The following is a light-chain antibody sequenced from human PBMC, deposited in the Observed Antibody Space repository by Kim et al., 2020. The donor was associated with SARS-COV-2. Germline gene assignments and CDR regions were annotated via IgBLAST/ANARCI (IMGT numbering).Light chain of an antibody. CDR1: SSNIGNNY. CDR2: ANN. J-gene: IGLJ1*01. CDR3: GTWDNSLSAGYV. V-gene: IGLV1-51*01. Sequence: KVTISCSGSSSNIGNNYISWYQQLPGTAPKLLSYANNKRPSGIPDRFSGSKSGTSATLGITGLQTGDEADYYCGTWDNSLSAGYVFGTGTKVTVL.